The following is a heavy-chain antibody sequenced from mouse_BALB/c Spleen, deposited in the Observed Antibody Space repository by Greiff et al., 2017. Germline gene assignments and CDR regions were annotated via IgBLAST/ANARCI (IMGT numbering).Heavy chain of an antibody. CDR2: ISYDGSN. CDR3: ASYGNYADYYAMDY. J-gene: IGHJ4*01. V-gene: IGHV3-6*02. D-gene: IGHD2-1*01. Sequence: EVQLVESGPGLVKPSQSLSLTCSVTGYSITSGYYWNWIRQFPGNKLEWMGYISYDGSNNYNPSLKNRISITRDTSKNQFFLKLNSVTTEDTATYYCASYGNYADYYAMDYWGQGTSVTVSS. CDR1: GYSITSGYY.